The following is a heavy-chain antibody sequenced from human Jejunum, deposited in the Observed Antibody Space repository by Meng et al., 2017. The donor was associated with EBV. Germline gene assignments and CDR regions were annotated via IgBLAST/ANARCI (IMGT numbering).Heavy chain of an antibody. CDR1: GGTFSSYV. CDR3: ARDQGRDYDSSTYYTH. D-gene: IGHD3-22*01. CDR2: IIPIFGRT. Sequence: QVQRVQSGGEVKKPGSSVKVSCKASGGTFSSYVINWARQAPGQGLEWMGGIIPIFGRTNYALEFQDRVTITADKFTSTVYMEMSSLKSEDTAVYYCARDQGRDYDSSTYYTHWGRGTLVTVSS. V-gene: IGHV1-69*06. J-gene: IGHJ4*02.